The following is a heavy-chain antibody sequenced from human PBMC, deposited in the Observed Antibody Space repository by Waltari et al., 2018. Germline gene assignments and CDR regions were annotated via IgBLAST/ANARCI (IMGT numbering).Heavy chain of an antibody. Sequence: QLEQSGAEVKKPGASVKVSGKASGFNFPSYGFTWVRQAPGQGLEWMGWISAYNGNTNYAQKFQGRVTMTTDTSTTTAYMELRSLIYADTALYYCARVQSPYYFDFWGQGTLVTVSS. V-gene: IGHV1-18*01. CDR3: ARVQSPYYFDF. CDR2: ISAYNGNT. CDR1: GFNFPSYG. J-gene: IGHJ4*02.